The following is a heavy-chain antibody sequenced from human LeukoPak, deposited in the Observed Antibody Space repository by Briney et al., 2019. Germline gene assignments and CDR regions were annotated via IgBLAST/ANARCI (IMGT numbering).Heavy chain of an antibody. Sequence: PSETLSLTCTVSGGSISSSSFYYWGWIRQPPGKGLEWIGSTYYSGSTYYNPSLKSRVTISVDTSKNQFSLKLSSVTAADTAIYYCARRGRYCSSTSCYAFDSWGQGTLVTVSS. CDR3: ARRGRYCSSTSCYAFDS. V-gene: IGHV4-39*01. J-gene: IGHJ4*02. CDR1: GGSISSSSFYY. D-gene: IGHD2-2*01. CDR2: TYYSGST.